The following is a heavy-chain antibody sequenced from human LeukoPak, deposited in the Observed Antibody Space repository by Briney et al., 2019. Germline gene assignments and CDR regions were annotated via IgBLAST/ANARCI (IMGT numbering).Heavy chain of an antibody. CDR3: AQASSYTEAIRYNPSWFGP. V-gene: IGHV4-34*01. D-gene: IGHD3-10*01. J-gene: IGHJ5*02. CDR2: INDGGRT. Sequence: SETLSLTCANYGGPFSGVLWSWIRQPPGKGLEWIGEINDGGRTNYNPSLQSRVTISIDTSKNQFSLKLTSVTAADTAVYYCAQASSYTEAIRYNPSWFGPWGQGTLVTVSS. CDR1: GGPFSGVL.